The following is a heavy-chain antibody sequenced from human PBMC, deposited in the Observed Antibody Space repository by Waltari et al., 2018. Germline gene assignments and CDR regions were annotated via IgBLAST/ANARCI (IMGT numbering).Heavy chain of an antibody. CDR1: GGSIHIYY. D-gene: IGHD6-19*01. V-gene: IGHV4-59*08. CDR3: ARGMSSVWYGPFDY. Sequence: QVQLQESGPGLVKPSEPLSLTCTVSGGSIHIYYWSWIRQPPGKGLEWIGYVYYTGNTIYNPSLESRVTLSADTSKNQVSLRLRSVTAADTAVYYCARGMSSVWYGPFDYWGQGTLVTVSS. CDR2: VYYTGNT. J-gene: IGHJ4*02.